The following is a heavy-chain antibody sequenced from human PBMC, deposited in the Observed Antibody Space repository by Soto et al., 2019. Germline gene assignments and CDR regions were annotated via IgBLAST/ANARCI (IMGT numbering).Heavy chain of an antibody. V-gene: IGHV4-39*01. D-gene: IGHD2-21*01. Sequence: SETLSVTCTVAGDSISSASYFSDWTRQPPGEGLEWIGSVYFVGNSYYNSSLKGRVSISVDASKNHFSLRLSSMTAADTGVYYCVQFYGDSVNGVKRRYFYFWGQGTLVTVAS. CDR2: VYFVGNS. CDR1: GDSISSASYF. J-gene: IGHJ4*02. CDR3: VQFYGDSVNGVKRRYFYF.